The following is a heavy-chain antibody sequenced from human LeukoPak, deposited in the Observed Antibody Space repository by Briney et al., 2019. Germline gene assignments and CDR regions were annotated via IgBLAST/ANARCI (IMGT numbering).Heavy chain of an antibody. CDR2: ITSSGGST. CDR1: GVTFSYYA. V-gene: IGHV3-64D*06. D-gene: IGHD5-12*01. CDR3: VKGDYSGYTFPAFDY. J-gene: IGHJ4*02. Sequence: GGSLRLSCSASGVTFSYYAMHWVRQAPGKGLEYVSGITSSGGSTYYTDSVKGRFTISRDNSNNTLYLQMSSLRAEDTAVYYCVKGDYSGYTFPAFDYWGQGTLVSVSS.